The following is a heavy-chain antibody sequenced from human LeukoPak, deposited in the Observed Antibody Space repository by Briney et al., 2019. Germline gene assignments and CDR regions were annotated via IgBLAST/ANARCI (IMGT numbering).Heavy chain of an antibody. CDR1: GFTFSSYA. D-gene: IGHD2-2*01. CDR2: ISGSGGST. Sequence: GGSLGLSCAASGFTFSSYAMSWVRQAPGKGLEWVSAISGSGGSTYYADSVKGRFTISRDNSKNTLYLQMNSLRAEDTAVYYCAAHRVVPAAPFDYWGQGTLVTVSS. J-gene: IGHJ4*02. V-gene: IGHV3-23*01. CDR3: AAHRVVPAAPFDY.